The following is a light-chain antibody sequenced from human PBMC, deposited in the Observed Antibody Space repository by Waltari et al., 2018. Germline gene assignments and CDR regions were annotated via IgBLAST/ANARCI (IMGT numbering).Light chain of an antibody. J-gene: IGKJ2*01. CDR1: QNIDVY. V-gene: IGKV1-39*01. CDR2: TAS. Sequence: DLQMTQSPSSLSASVGDRVSITCRASQNIDVYLYWYQQKPGKAPKLLIYTASSLQSGVPSRFSGSGSGTDFTLTITSLQPEDFATYYCQQSYSNSYTFGQGTKLEI. CDR3: QQSYSNSYT.